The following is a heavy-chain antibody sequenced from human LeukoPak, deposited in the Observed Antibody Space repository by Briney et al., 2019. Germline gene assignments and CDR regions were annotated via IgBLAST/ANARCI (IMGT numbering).Heavy chain of an antibody. J-gene: IGHJ4*02. CDR1: EFTFSSYN. CDR2: ISSSPSYI. D-gene: IGHD3-10*01. Sequence: GGSLRLSCAASEFTFSSYNMNWVRQAPGKGLEWVSSISSSPSYIYYADSVKGRFTISRDDAKNSLYLQMNSLRAEDPAVYYCARGNLWFGELVYWGQGTLVTVSS. CDR3: ARGNLWFGELVY. V-gene: IGHV3-21*01.